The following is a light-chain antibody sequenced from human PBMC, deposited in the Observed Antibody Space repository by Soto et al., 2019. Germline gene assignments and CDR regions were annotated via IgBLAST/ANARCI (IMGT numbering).Light chain of an antibody. J-gene: IGLJ2*01. Sequence: QSVLTQSPSASASLGASVKLTCTLSSGHSSYAIAWHQQQPEKGPRYLMKLNSDGSHSKGHGIPDRFSGSSSGAERYLTSSRLQSGDEADYYWQPWGTGLRVFGGGTQVPVL. CDR2: LNSDGSH. V-gene: IGLV4-69*01. CDR3: QPWGTGLRV. CDR1: SGHSSYA.